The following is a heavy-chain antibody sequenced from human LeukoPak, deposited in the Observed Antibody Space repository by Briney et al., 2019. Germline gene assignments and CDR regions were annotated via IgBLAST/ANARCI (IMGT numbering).Heavy chain of an antibody. Sequence: ASVKVSCKASGYTFTSYGISWVRQAPGQGLEWMGRISAYNGNTNYAQKLQGRVTMTTDTSTSTAYMELRSLRSDDTAVYYCARDNYYDSSGYRGDFGDYWGQGTLVTVSS. J-gene: IGHJ4*02. V-gene: IGHV1-18*01. CDR1: GYTFTSYG. D-gene: IGHD3-22*01. CDR3: ARDNYYDSSGYRGDFGDY. CDR2: ISAYNGNT.